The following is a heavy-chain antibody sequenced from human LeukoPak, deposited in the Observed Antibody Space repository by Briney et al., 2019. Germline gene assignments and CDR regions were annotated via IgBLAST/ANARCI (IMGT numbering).Heavy chain of an antibody. J-gene: IGHJ5*02. CDR2: IYYSGST. D-gene: IGHD1-26*01. V-gene: IGHV4-30-4*01. CDR3: ARAFLSGSYSRSWFDP. Sequence: SQTLSLTCTVSGGSISSGDYYWSWIRQPPGKGLEWIGYIYYSGSTHYNPSLKSRVTISVDTSKNQFSLKLSSVAAADTAVHYCARAFLSGSYSRSWFDPWGQGTLVTVSS. CDR1: GGSISSGDYY.